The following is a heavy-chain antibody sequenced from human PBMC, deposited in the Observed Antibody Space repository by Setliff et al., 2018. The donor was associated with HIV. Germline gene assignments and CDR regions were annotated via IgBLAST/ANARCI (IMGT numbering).Heavy chain of an antibody. D-gene: IGHD1-1*01. J-gene: IGHJ6*03. V-gene: IGHV4-4*07. CDR1: GYSISSSYY. CDR2: IFSSGST. CDR3: AKYTRGGSILYYMDV. Sequence: PSETLSLTCAVSGYSISSSYYWSWIRQPAGKGLEWIGHIFSSGSTNYNPSLKSRVTMSVDTSKNHFSLKLSLRAEDTAVYFCAKYTRGGSILYYMDVWGKGTTVTVSS.